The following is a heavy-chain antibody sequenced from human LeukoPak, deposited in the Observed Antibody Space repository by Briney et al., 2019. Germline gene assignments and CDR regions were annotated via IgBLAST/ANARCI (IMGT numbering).Heavy chain of an antibody. CDR1: GGSLSTYS. V-gene: IGHV4-59*01. CDR2: IYYGGTT. Sequence: PSETLPLTCSVPGGSLSTYSWSWVRQSPGKRLEWIGYIYYGGTTNYNPSLKSRVTISADTAKNQFSLRLRSVTAADTAIYYCARDTTVASGIEDWGQGTLVTVSS. CDR3: ARDTTVASGIED. D-gene: IGHD4-23*01. J-gene: IGHJ4*02.